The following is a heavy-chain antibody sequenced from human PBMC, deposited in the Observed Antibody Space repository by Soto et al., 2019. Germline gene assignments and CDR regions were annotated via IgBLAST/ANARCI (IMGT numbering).Heavy chain of an antibody. D-gene: IGHD5-12*01. CDR2: IWYDGSKK. CDR3: ARDPGYSGFDFDY. CDR1: GFTFSSHA. V-gene: IGHV3-33*01. J-gene: IGHJ4*02. Sequence: QVQLVESGGGVVQPGRSLRLSCAASGFTFSSHAMHWVRQAPGKGLEWVAVIWYDGSKKYYAGSVKGRFTVARDDSKNTLSLQMNSLRVEDTAVYYCARDPGYSGFDFDYWGQGTLVTVSS.